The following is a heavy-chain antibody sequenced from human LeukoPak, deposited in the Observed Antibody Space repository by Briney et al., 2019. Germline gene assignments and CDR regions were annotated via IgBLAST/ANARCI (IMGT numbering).Heavy chain of an antibody. J-gene: IGHJ4*02. CDR3: APGFGYDSSGYVN. CDR1: GFTFSDYY. V-gene: IGHV3-11*01. D-gene: IGHD3-22*01. CDR2: ISTSGSTI. Sequence: GGSLRLSCAASGFTFSDYYMSWIRQAPGKGLEWVSYISTSGSTIYYADSVKGRFTISRDNAKNSLYQQMNSLRAEDTAVYYCAPGFGYDSSGYVNWGQGTLVTVSS.